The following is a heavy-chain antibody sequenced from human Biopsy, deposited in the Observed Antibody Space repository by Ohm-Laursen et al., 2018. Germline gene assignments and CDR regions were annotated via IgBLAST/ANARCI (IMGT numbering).Heavy chain of an antibody. CDR1: GYTFSNYW. V-gene: IGHV5-51*01. D-gene: IGHD3-16*02. CDR2: IYPDDSDT. J-gene: IGHJ6*02. Sequence: ESLKISCKASGYTFSNYWIGWVRQMPGKGLEWMGLIYPDDSDTKYSPSFQGQATISADKSSNTAYLQWTSLRASDTAIYYCARRSRSHIMDVWGQGTTVTVSS. CDR3: ARRSRSHIMDV.